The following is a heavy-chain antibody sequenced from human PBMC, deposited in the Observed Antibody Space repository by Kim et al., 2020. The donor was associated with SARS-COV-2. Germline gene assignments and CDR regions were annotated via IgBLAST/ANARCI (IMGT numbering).Heavy chain of an antibody. CDR3: AKDEDSGAFEI. CDR2: T. D-gene: IGHD3-10*01. J-gene: IGHJ3*02. V-gene: IGHV3-23*01. Sequence: TCCADSSQARVTLSKDNSKNTLYLQMNSLRAEDPTVYYCAKDEDSGAFEIWAQGTMVTVSS.